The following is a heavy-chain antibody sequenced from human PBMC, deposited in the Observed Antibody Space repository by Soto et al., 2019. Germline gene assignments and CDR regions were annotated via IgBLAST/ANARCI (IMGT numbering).Heavy chain of an antibody. CDR3: ARESRSVTNFYYYYGMDV. CDR2: IYYSGST. V-gene: IGHV4-31*03. J-gene: IGHJ6*02. CDR1: GGSISSCGYY. Sequence: SKTLSLTCTVSGGSISSCGYYWSWIRQHPGKGLEWIGYIYYSGSTYYNPSLKSRVTISVDTSKNQFSLKLSSVTAADTAVYYCARESRSVTNFYYYYGMDVWGQGTTVTVSS. D-gene: IGHD4-17*01.